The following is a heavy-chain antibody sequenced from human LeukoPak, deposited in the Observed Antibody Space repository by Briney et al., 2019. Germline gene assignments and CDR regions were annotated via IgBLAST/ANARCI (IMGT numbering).Heavy chain of an antibody. V-gene: IGHV1-69*05. J-gene: IGHJ4*02. CDR2: IIPISGRA. CDR1: GGTFSSYG. D-gene: IGHD3-22*01. Sequence: SVKVSCKASGGTFSSYGITWVREAPGQGLEWMGGIIPISGRANYAQNFQGRVTITTDESTSTAYMELSSLRFEDTAVYYCARDVYDSSGYYYAWYYFDYWGQETLVTVSS. CDR3: ARDVYDSSGYYYAWYYFDY.